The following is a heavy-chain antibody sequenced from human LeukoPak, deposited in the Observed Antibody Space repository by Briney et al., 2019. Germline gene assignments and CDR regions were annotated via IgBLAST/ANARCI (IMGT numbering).Heavy chain of an antibody. J-gene: IGHJ4*02. CDR2: MNPNSGNT. CDR1: GGTFSSYA. Sequence: ASVKVSCKASGGTFSSYAINWVRQATGQGLEWMGWMNPNSGNTGYAQKFQGRVTITRNTSISTAYMELSSLRSEDTAVYYCARGRVAILTGYSTFDYWGQGTLVTVSS. CDR3: ARGRVAILTGYSTFDY. D-gene: IGHD3-9*01. V-gene: IGHV1-8*03.